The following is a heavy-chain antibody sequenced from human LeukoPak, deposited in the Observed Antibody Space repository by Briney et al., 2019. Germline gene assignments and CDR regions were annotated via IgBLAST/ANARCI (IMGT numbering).Heavy chain of an antibody. CDR1: GFTVSSNY. Sequence: PGGSLRLSCAASGFTVSSNYMNWVRQAPGKGLDWVSVINSGGNAYYADSVKGRFTISRDNSKNMLYLQMNSLRAEDTAVYYCARSQGGTMSLRHFDLWGRGTLVTVSS. J-gene: IGHJ2*01. D-gene: IGHD3-22*01. CDR3: ARSQGGTMSLRHFDL. V-gene: IGHV3-53*01. CDR2: INSGGNA.